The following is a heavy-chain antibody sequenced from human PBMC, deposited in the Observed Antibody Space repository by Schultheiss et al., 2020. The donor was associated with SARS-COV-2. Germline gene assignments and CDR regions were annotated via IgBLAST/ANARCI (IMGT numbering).Heavy chain of an antibody. CDR2: ISSSSSYI. J-gene: IGHJ3*01. CDR3: ATGGYCTTTTCYRMNAFDS. CDR1: GFTFSSYS. D-gene: IGHD2-2*01. Sequence: GESLKISCAASGFTFSSYSMNWVRQAPGKGLEWVSSISSSSSYIYYADSVKGRFTISRDNAKNSLFLQMNSLRAEDTAVYYCATGGYCTTTTCYRMNAFDSWGRGTMVTVSS. V-gene: IGHV3-21*01.